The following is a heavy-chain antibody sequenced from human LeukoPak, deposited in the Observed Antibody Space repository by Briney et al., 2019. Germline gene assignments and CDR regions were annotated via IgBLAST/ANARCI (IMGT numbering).Heavy chain of an antibody. CDR1: GFTFSSYW. V-gene: IGHV3-7*01. D-gene: IGHD5-24*01. CDR3: ARARDGHSLRGSLDY. Sequence: GGSLRLSCAASGFTFSSYWMSWVRQAPGKGLEWVANIKQDGSEKYYVDSVKGRLTISRDNAKNSLYLQMNSLRAEDTAVYYCARARDGHSLRGSLDYWGQGTLVTVSS. CDR2: IKQDGSEK. J-gene: IGHJ4*02.